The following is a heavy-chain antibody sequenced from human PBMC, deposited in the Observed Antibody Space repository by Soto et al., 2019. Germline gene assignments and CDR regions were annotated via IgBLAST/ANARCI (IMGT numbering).Heavy chain of an antibody. CDR2: ISSSGSTI. J-gene: IGHJ3*02. CDR3: SGYYSYAFDI. CDR1: GLTFSDYY. D-gene: IGHD3-22*01. Sequence: GGSLRLSCAASGLTFSDYYMSWIRQAPGKGLEWVSYISSSGSTIYYADSVKGRFTISRDNAKNSLYLQMNSLRAEDTAVYYCSGYYSYAFDIWGQGTMVTVSS. V-gene: IGHV3-11*01.